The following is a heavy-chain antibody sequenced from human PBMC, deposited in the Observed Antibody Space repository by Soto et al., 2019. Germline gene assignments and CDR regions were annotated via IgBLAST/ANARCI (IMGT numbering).Heavy chain of an antibody. D-gene: IGHD2-2*02. J-gene: IGHJ5*02. Sequence: QVPLVQSGAEVKKPGASVKVSCKASGYSFSSYGISWVRQAPGQGLEWMGWISPYNGNTNYAQKLQGRVTMTTDTSTSTAYMELRSLRSDDTAVYYCARQDVVVPAGIPQFDPWGQGTLVTVSS. V-gene: IGHV1-18*04. CDR2: ISPYNGNT. CDR3: ARQDVVVPAGIPQFDP. CDR1: GYSFSSYG.